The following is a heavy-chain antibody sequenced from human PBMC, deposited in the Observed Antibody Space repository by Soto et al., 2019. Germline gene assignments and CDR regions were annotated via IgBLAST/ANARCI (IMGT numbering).Heavy chain of an antibody. CDR3: ARVDIAVAGGAYYFDY. J-gene: IGHJ4*02. CDR1: GYTFSSYA. D-gene: IGHD6-19*01. Sequence: QVQMVESGGGVVQPGRSLRLSCAASGYTFSSYAMHWVRQAPGKGLEWVAVISYDGSNKYYADSVKGRFTISRDNSKKTLYLQMNSLRAEDTAVYYCARVDIAVAGGAYYFDYWGQGTLVTVSS. V-gene: IGHV3-30-3*01. CDR2: ISYDGSNK.